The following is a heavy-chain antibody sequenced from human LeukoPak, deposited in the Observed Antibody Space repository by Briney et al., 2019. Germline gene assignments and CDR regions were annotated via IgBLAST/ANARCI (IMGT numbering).Heavy chain of an antibody. V-gene: IGHV4-34*01. D-gene: IGHD3-9*01. CDR1: GGSFSGYY. CDR3: ARGAYYNILTNFRSRISGFDY. J-gene: IGHJ4*02. Sequence: SETLSLTCAVYGGSFSGYYWSWIRQPPGKGLEWIGEINHSGSTNYNPSLKSRVTISVDTSKNQFSLKLSSVTAADTAVYYCARGAYYNILTNFRSRISGFDYWGQGTLVTVSS. CDR2: INHSGST.